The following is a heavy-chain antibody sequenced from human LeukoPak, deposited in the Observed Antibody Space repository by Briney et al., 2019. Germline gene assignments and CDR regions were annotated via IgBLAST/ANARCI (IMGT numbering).Heavy chain of an antibody. V-gene: IGHV4-34*01. D-gene: IGHD3-22*01. CDR1: GGSFSGYY. Sequence: KSSETLSLTCAVYGGSFSGYYWSWIRQPPGKGLEWIGEINHSGSTNYNPSLKSRVTISVDTSKNQFSLKLSSVTAADTAVYYCARSDSSGYNYTFDYWGQGTLVTVSS. CDR3: ARSDSSGYNYTFDY. J-gene: IGHJ4*02. CDR2: INHSGST.